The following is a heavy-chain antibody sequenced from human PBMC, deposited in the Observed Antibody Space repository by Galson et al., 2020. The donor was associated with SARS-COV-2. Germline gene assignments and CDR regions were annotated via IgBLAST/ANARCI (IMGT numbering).Heavy chain of an antibody. J-gene: IGHJ4*02. CDR2: IYYSGNT. V-gene: IGHV4-59*13. CDR1: GASIRGYY. D-gene: IGHD2-8*01. Sequence: SETLSLTCSVSGASIRGYYWSWIRQPPGKGLEWIGCIYYSGNTNYNPSRKSRVTISVDTSKNYFSLNLSSVTAADTAVYYCARGEYVQVSTYGGQGTLATVPS. CDR3: ARGEYVQVSTY.